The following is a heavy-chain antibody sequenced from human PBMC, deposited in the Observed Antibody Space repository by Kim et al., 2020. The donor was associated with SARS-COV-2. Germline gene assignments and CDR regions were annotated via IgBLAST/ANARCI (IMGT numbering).Heavy chain of an antibody. J-gene: IGHJ6*02. CDR2: INHSGST. D-gene: IGHD6-13*01. Sequence: SETLSLTCAVYGGSFSGYYWSWIRQPPGKGLEWIGEINHSGSTNYNPSLKSRVTISVDTSKNQFSLKLSSVTAADTAVYYCARVAGIAAAARGYYYYYGMDVWGQGTTVTVSS. CDR3: ARVAGIAAAARGYYYYYGMDV. V-gene: IGHV4-34*01. CDR1: GGSFSGYY.